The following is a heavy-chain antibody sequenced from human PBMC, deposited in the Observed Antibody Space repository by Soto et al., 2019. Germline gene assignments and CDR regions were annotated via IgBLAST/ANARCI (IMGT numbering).Heavy chain of an antibody. D-gene: IGHD6-13*01. V-gene: IGHV5-51*01. Sequence: PGESLKISCKGSGYSFTSYWIGWVRQMPGKGLEWMGIIYPGDSDTRYSPSFQGQVTISADKSISTAYLQWSSLKASDTAMYYCARHRDQIAAYDAFDIWGQGIMVTVSS. CDR3: ARHRDQIAAYDAFDI. CDR2: IYPGDSDT. J-gene: IGHJ3*02. CDR1: GYSFTSYW.